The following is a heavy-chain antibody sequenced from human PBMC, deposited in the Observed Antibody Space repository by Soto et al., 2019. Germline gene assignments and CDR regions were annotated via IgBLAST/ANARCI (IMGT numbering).Heavy chain of an antibody. V-gene: IGHV3-30*03. D-gene: IGHD1-20*01. CDR1: GVDFSQRC. CDR2: ISYDGSNE. J-gene: IGHJ4*01. Sequence: CGVDFSQRCRHRAPPAQEKGLELVAHISYDGSNEHSADSVKGRFTISRDNSEDTLYLQMNSLIVEDTAVYFCARDGVSSIDYTWNHGTNSDYWAHAALVT. CDR3: ARDGVSSIDYTWNHGTNSDY.